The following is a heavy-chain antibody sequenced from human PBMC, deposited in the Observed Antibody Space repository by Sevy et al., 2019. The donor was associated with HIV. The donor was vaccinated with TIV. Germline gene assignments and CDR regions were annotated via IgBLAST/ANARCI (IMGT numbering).Heavy chain of an antibody. D-gene: IGHD5-12*01. Sequence: ASVKVSCKASGGTFSSYAISWVRQAPGQGLEWMGGIIPIFGTANYAQKFQGRVTITADESTSTAYMELSSLRSEDTAVYYCANGYSGYDPIDYWGQGTLVTVSS. J-gene: IGHJ4*02. CDR1: GGTFSSYA. V-gene: IGHV1-69*13. CDR2: IIPIFGTA. CDR3: ANGYSGYDPIDY.